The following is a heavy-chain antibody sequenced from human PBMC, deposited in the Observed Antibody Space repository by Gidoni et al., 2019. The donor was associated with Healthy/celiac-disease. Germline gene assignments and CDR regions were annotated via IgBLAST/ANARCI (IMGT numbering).Heavy chain of an antibody. J-gene: IGHJ2*01. Sequence: EVQLVQPGAEVKKHGEPLQIPCQGSGYSFTSHWMGWVRQMPGKGLEWMGIIYPGDSDTRYSPSFQGQVTISADKSISTAYLQWSSLKASDTAMYYCARQADCGGDCYSWYFDLWGRGTLVTVSS. CDR3: ARQADCGGDCYSWYFDL. D-gene: IGHD2-21*02. V-gene: IGHV5-51*01. CDR2: IYPGDSDT. CDR1: GYSFTSHW.